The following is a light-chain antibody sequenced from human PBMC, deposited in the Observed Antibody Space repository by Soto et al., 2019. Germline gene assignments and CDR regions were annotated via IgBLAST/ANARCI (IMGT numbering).Light chain of an antibody. CDR2: DVN. CDR1: SSNIGGYNV. CDR3: VSFAGGTYV. J-gene: IGLJ1*01. V-gene: IGLV2-8*01. Sequence: QSVLTQPPSVSGSPGQSITISGSVSSSNIGGYNVVSWYQQHPGKAPKLMVYDVNRRPPGVPDRFFGSKSGNTASLTVSGLQAEDEADYYCVSFAGGTYVFGTGTKVTVL.